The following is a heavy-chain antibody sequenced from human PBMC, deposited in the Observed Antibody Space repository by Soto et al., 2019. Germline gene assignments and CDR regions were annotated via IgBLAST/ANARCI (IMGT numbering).Heavy chain of an antibody. CDR3: ARTGGDTAYYFDS. D-gene: IGHD3-16*01. J-gene: IGHJ4*02. V-gene: IGHV4-34*01. CDR1: GGSFSGYY. Sequence: ASETLSLTCAVYGGSFSGYYWSWIRQHPGKGLEWIGFIYRSGSSYYNPSLKNRITISVDTSKNQFSLKLSSLNAADTAVYYCARTGGDTAYYFDSWGQGAQVTVSS. CDR2: IYRSGSS.